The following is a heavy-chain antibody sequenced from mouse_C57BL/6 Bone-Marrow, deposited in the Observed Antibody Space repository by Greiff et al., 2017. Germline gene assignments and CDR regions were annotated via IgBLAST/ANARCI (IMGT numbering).Heavy chain of an antibody. CDR3: ARDYYVSGFDY. J-gene: IGHJ2*01. D-gene: IGHD1-1*01. CDR2: ISSGGDYI. Sequence: EVKLVESGEGLVKPGGSLKLSCAASGFTFSSYAMSWVRQTPGKRLEWVAYISSGGDYIYYADTVKGRFTISRDNASNTLYLQMSSLKSEDTAMYYCARDYYVSGFDYWGQGTTLTVSS. CDR1: GFTFSSYA. V-gene: IGHV5S21*01.